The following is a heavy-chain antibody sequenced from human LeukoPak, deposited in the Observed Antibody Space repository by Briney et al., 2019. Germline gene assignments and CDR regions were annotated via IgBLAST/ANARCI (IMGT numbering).Heavy chain of an antibody. CDR1: GYTFTNYG. Sequence: ASVKVSCKASGYTFTNYGISWVRQAPGQGLEWMGRISPYNDYTNYAQKLQGRVTMTTDTSTSTGYMELRSLRSGDTAVYYCARWYCSSTSCYAGAFDMWGQGTMVTVSS. CDR3: ARWYCSSTSCYAGAFDM. J-gene: IGHJ3*02. V-gene: IGHV1-18*04. CDR2: ISPYNDYT. D-gene: IGHD2-2*01.